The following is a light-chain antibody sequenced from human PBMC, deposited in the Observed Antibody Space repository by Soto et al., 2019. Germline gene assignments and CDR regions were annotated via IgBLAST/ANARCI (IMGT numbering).Light chain of an antibody. CDR3: PAWDDSLKGVV. V-gene: IGLV1-44*01. CDR2: IDD. Sequence: QSVLTQPPSASGTPGQRVTISCSGGSSNIGSNTVNWYQQFPATAPRLLISIDDQRPSGVPDRFSGSKSGTSASLAISGLQSEDEADYYCPAWDDSLKGVVFGGGTQLTVL. CDR1: SSNIGSNT. J-gene: IGLJ7*01.